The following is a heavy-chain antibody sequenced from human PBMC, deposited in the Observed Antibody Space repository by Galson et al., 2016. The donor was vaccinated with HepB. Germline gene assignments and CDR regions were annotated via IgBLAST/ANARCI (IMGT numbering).Heavy chain of an antibody. D-gene: IGHD2-8*02. Sequence: SLRLSCAASGFTFSSYWMHWVRQDAGRGLVWVSSITPDGSRTAYADSVRGRLTLSRDNAKNTLDLQMDSLRAEDTAVYYCARDNTGRFDYWGQGALVTVSS. V-gene: IGHV3-74*01. CDR2: ITPDGSRT. CDR3: ARDNTGRFDY. CDR1: GFTFSSYW. J-gene: IGHJ4*02.